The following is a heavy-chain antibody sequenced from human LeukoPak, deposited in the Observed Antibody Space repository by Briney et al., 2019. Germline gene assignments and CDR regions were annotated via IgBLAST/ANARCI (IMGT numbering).Heavy chain of an antibody. CDR1: GFTFSSYW. CDR3: VSFYETY. D-gene: IGHD2/OR15-2a*01. V-gene: IGHV3-74*01. CDR2: INSDGSWT. Sequence: GGSLRLSCAASGFTFSSYWMSWVRQVPGKGLVWVSHINSDGSWTSYADSVKGRFTISKDNAKNTVYLQMNSLRAEDTAVYYCVSFYETYWGRGTLVTVSS. J-gene: IGHJ4*02.